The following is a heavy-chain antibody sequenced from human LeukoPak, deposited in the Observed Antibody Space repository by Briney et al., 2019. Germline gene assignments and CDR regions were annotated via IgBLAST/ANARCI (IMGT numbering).Heavy chain of an antibody. CDR3: ARHGNYYDSSGYKYYFDY. CDR2: IYYSGST. CDR1: GVSISSYY. V-gene: IGHV4-59*08. Sequence: PSETLSLTCTVSGVSISSYYWSWIRQPPGKGLEWIGNIYYSGSTKYNPSLKSRVTISVDTSKNHFSLKLSSVTAADTAVYYCARHGNYYDSSGYKYYFDYWGQGTLGTVS. J-gene: IGHJ4*02. D-gene: IGHD3-22*01.